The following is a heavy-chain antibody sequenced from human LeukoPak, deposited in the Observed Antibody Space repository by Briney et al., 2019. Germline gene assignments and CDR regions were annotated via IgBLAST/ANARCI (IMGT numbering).Heavy chain of an antibody. CDR1: GASVTSHF. J-gene: IGHJ3*01. CDR2: ISNRGST. CDR3: AKGVSGTYYAFDV. D-gene: IGHD1-26*01. Sequence: LETLSLTCGVSGASVTSHFWSWIRQTPGMGLEWIGYISNRGSTGYKPSLRSRVTISVDSPKNEVSLNVRSVSAADTAVYYCAKGVSGTYYAFDVWGQGRTV. V-gene: IGHV4-59*02.